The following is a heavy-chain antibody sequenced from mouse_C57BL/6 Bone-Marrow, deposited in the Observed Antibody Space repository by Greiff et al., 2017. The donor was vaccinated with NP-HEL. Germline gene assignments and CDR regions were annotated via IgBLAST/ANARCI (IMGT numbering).Heavy chain of an antibody. CDR2: ISSGSSTI. V-gene: IGHV5-17*01. CDR1: GFTFSDYG. CDR3: ARRRYGTDFDY. J-gene: IGHJ2*01. Sequence: EVKLQESGGGLVKPGGSLKLSCAASGFTFSDYGMHWVRQAPEKGLEWVAYISSGSSTIYYADTVKGRFTISRDNAKNTLFLQMTSLRSEDTAMYYCARRRYGTDFDYWGQGTTLTVSS. D-gene: IGHD1-1*01.